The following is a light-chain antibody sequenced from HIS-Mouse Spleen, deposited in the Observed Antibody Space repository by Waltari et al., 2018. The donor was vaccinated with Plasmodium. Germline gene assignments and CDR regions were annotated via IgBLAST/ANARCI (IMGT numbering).Light chain of an antibody. J-gene: IGLJ2*01. V-gene: IGLV1-44*01. CDR1: LSSIGSNT. CDR2: SNN. Sequence: QSVLTQPPSASGTPGQRVTISCSGSLSSIGSNTVNWYQQPQGTAPKLLIYSNNQRPSGVPDRFSGSKSGTSASLAISGLQSEDEADYYCAAWDDSLNGVVFAGGTKLTVL. CDR3: AAWDDSLNGVV.